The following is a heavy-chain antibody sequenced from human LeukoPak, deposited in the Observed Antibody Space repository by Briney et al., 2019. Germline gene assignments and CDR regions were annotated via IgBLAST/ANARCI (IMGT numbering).Heavy chain of an antibody. CDR3: STSDDSSGYLTSFDP. Sequence: PSETLSLTCSVSGVSISSGGFYWSWIRQPPGKGLEWIGYIYYTGTTYYNPSLRTRVIISVDTSKNQFSLKVNSVTASDTAVYYCSTSDDSSGYLTSFDPWGQGTLVTVSS. D-gene: IGHD3-22*01. V-gene: IGHV4-31*03. CDR1: GVSISSGGFY. CDR2: IYYTGTT. J-gene: IGHJ5*02.